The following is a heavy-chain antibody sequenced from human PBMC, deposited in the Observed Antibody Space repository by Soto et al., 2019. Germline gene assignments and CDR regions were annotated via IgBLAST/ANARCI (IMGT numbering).Heavy chain of an antibody. V-gene: IGHV4-31*03. CDR1: GGSISSGGYY. D-gene: IGHD5-18*01. CDR2: IYYSGST. CDR3: ARGDAGDTAMVTVFDY. Sequence: QVQLQESGPGLVKPSQTLSLTCTVSGGSISSGGYYWSWIRQHPGKGLEWIGYIYYSGSTYYNPSLKSRVTISVDTSKNQFSLKLSSVTAADTAVYYCARGDAGDTAMVTVFDYWGQGTLVTVSS. J-gene: IGHJ4*02.